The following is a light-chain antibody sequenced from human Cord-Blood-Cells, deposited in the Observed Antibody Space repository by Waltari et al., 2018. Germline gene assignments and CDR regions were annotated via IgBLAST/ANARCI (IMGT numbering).Light chain of an antibody. V-gene: IGKV3-20*01. J-gene: IGKJ3*01. Sequence: EIVLTQSPGTLSLSPGERATLSCRASQSVSSSYLAWYQQKPGQAPSRRIYGASSRATGIPDRFSGSGSGTDFTLTISRLEPEDFAVYYCQQYGSSPPVTFGPGTKVDIK. CDR1: QSVSSSY. CDR3: QQYGSSPPVT. CDR2: GAS.